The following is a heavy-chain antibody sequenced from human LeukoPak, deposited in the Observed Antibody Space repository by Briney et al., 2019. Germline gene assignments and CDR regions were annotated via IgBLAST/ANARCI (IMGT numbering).Heavy chain of an antibody. V-gene: IGHV1-2*02. CDR2: INPNSGGT. CDR3: ARPTYDSSGPFDY. D-gene: IGHD3-22*01. J-gene: IGHJ4*02. Sequence: ASVKVSCKAFGYTFTGYYMHWVRQAPGQGLEWMGWINPNSGGTNYAQKFQGRVTMTRDTSISTAYMELSRLRSDDTAVYYCARPTYDSSGPFDYWGQGTLVTVSS. CDR1: GYTFTGYY.